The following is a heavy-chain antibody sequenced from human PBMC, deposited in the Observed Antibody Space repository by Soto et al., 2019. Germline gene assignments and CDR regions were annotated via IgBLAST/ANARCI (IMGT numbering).Heavy chain of an antibody. CDR3: AMDPYGGSSRFDY. CDR1: GFTFSNNG. J-gene: IGHJ4*02. V-gene: IGHV3-30*03. Sequence: QVQLVESGGGVVQPGRSLRLSCVASGFTFSNNGIHWVRQAPGKGLEWVAVISSDGSKKYYADSVKGRFTISRDNSKNTLYLQMNSLRAEDTAVYYCAMDPYGGSSRFDYWGQGTRVTVSS. D-gene: IGHD2-15*01. CDR2: ISSDGSKK.